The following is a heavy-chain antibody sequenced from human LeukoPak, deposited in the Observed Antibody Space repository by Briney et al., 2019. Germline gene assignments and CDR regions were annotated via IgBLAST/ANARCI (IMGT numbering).Heavy chain of an antibody. Sequence: KPSETLSLTCTVSGGSISSYYWSWIRQSPGKGLEWIGYVYYSGDTNYNPSLKSRLFVSIDTSKNQVSLNLTSVTAADTAVYYCARTFDILSGFDAFDIWGQGTLVTVSS. CDR2: VYYSGDT. CDR3: ARTFDILSGFDAFDI. J-gene: IGHJ3*02. V-gene: IGHV4-59*08. CDR1: GGSISSYY. D-gene: IGHD3-9*01.